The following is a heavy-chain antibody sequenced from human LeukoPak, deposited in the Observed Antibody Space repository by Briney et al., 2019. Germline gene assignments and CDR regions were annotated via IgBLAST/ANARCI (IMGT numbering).Heavy chain of an antibody. D-gene: IGHD6-13*01. Sequence: GGSLRVSCAASGFTFSTYSMSWVRLAPGKGLEWVSGISGSGANTYYADSVKGRFTISRDNSKNTLYLQMNSLRAEDTAVFYCAKYPASGGYFDYWGQGTLVTVSS. CDR2: ISGSGANT. V-gene: IGHV3-23*01. CDR1: GFTFSTYS. CDR3: AKYPASGGYFDY. J-gene: IGHJ4*02.